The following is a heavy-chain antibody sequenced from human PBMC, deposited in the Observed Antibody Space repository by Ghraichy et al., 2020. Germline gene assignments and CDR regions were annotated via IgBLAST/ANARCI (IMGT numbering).Heavy chain of an antibody. D-gene: IGHD5-24*01. CDR3: ARGLVDGRFDY. CDR2: INHSGST. V-gene: IGHV4-34*01. CDR1: GGSFSGYY. Sequence: QTLSLTCAVYGGSFSGYYWSWIRQPPGKGLEWIGEINHSGSTNYNPSLKSRVTISVDTSKNQFSLKLSSVTAADTAVYYCARGLVDGRFDYWGQGTLVTVSS. J-gene: IGHJ4*02.